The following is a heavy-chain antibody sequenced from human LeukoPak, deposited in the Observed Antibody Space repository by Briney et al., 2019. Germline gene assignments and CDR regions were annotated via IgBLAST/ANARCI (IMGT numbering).Heavy chain of an antibody. Sequence: GRSLRLSCAASGFTFDDYAMHWVRQAPGKSLEWVSGISWNSGSIGYADSVKGRFTISRDNAKNSLYLQMNSLRAEDTALYYCAKDRGSLGRYYFDYWGQGTLVTVSS. J-gene: IGHJ4*02. CDR2: ISWNSGSI. D-gene: IGHD1-26*01. CDR3: AKDRGSLGRYYFDY. CDR1: GFTFDDYA. V-gene: IGHV3-9*01.